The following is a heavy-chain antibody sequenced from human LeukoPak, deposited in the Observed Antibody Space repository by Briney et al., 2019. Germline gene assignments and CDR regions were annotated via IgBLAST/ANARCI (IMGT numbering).Heavy chain of an antibody. CDR3: ARSAHTMIVVPSDY. Sequence: PGGSLRLSCAASGFTFSSYAMHWVRQAPGNGLEWVAVISYDGSNKYYADSVKGRFTISRDNSKNTLYLQMNSLRAEDTAVYYCARSAHTMIVVPSDYWGQGTLVTVSS. V-gene: IGHV3-30-3*01. D-gene: IGHD3-22*01. CDR2: ISYDGSNK. J-gene: IGHJ4*02. CDR1: GFTFSSYA.